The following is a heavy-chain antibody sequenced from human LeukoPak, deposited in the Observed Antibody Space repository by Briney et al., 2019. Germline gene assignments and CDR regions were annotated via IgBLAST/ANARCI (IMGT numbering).Heavy chain of an antibody. V-gene: IGHV1-18*01. CDR3: ARDREYYDILTGPHWFDP. Sequence: ASVKVSCTSSGYTFTIYGIICVRQPPGQGLEWMGWITAYNGNTNYAQKLQGRVTMTTDTSTSTAYMELRSLRSDDTAVYYCARDREYYDILTGPHWFDPWGQGTLVTVSS. D-gene: IGHD3-9*01. CDR1: GYTFTIYG. CDR2: ITAYNGNT. J-gene: IGHJ5*02.